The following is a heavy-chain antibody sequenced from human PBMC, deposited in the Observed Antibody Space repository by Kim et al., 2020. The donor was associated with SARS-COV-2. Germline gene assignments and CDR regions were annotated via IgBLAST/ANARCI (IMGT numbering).Heavy chain of an antibody. Sequence: GGSLRLSCAASGFTFVHSAMHWVRQAPGKGLEWVSLISGNGETKYYADSVEGRFTISIDNSKNSLYLQMNSLRTEDTALYYCVRASGWLPRSWGQGTLVTVSS. CDR1: GFTFVHSA. D-gene: IGHD6-19*01. CDR3: VRASGWLPRS. CDR2: ISGNGETK. J-gene: IGHJ5*02. V-gene: IGHV3-43*02.